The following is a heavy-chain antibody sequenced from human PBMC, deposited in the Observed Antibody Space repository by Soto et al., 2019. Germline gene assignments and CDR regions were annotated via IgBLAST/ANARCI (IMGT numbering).Heavy chain of an antibody. CDR2: MIPNFGKT. CDR3: ARGLRVVPADMSIGY. Sequence: APVKVSCKASGGTFSSYAISWVRLAPGQGLEWMGGMIPNFGKTNYAQKFQGRVTMTRNTSISTAYMELSSLRSEDTAVYYCARGLRVVPADMSIGYWGQGTLVTVPS. V-gene: IGHV1-8*02. J-gene: IGHJ4*02. CDR1: GGTFSSYA. D-gene: IGHD2-2*01.